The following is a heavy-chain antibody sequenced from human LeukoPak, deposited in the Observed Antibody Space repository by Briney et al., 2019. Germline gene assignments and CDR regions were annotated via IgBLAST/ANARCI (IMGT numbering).Heavy chain of an antibody. V-gene: IGHV3-74*01. CDR1: GFTFSSFW. J-gene: IGHJ6*02. Sequence: GGSLRLSCAASGFTFSSFWMHWVRQAPGKGLVWVSHTNSDGSTTDYADSVRGRFTISRDNAKNTLYLQMNSLRAEDTAVYYCAREGSTETYGGKVDYYYYGMDVWGQGTTVTVSS. CDR2: TNSDGSTT. D-gene: IGHD4-23*01. CDR3: AREGSTETYGGKVDYYYYGMDV.